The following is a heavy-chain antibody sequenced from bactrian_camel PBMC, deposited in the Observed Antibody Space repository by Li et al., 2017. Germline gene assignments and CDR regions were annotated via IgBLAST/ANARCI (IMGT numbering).Heavy chain of an antibody. D-gene: IGHD2*01. CDR2: IDSDGRT. CDR3: AAQATHLRPTAWLLLSWADFGY. V-gene: IGHV3S26*01. CDR1: GYNVNSRYC. J-gene: IGHJ6*01. Sequence: HVQLVESGGGSVQAGGSLTLSCVVSGYNVNSRYCMAYFRQAPEKEREGVAAIDSDGRTSYADSVKGRFTITKDNAKNTLYLQMNSPKPEDTAMYYCAAQATHLRPTAWLLLSWADFGYWGQGTQVTVS.